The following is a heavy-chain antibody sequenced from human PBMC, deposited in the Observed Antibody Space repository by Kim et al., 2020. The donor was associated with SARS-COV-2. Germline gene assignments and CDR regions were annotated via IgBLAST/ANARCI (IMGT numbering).Heavy chain of an antibody. Sequence: ADSVKGRFTISRDNSKNTLYLQMNSLRAEDTAVYYCARVEYSYGSNWFDPWGQGTLVTVSS. V-gene: IGHV3-53*01. CDR3: ARVEYSYGSNWFDP. D-gene: IGHD5-18*01. J-gene: IGHJ5*02.